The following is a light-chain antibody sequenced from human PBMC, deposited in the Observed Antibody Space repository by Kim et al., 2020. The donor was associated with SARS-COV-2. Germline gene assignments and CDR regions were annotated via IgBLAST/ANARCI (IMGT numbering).Light chain of an antibody. CDR3: QAWDNNAAI. CDR2: QDI. J-gene: IGLJ2*01. CDR1: NLGGRY. Sequence: VSPGRTATIPYSGDNLGGRYVSWYQQGPGKTPVLVMDQDIERPSGIPDRFSGSNSGNTATLTISGTQAMDEADYYCQAWDNNAAIFGGGTQLTVL. V-gene: IGLV3-1*01.